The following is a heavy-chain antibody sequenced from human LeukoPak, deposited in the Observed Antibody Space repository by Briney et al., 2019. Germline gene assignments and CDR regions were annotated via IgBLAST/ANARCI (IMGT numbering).Heavy chain of an antibody. CDR2: VSGSGDAT. CDR3: AKDTYSTSPYYFDY. CDR1: GFTFSSYG. V-gene: IGHV3-23*01. Sequence: GGSLRLSCVASGFTFSSYGMSWVRQAPVKRLEWVSAVSGSGDATYYADSVKGRFTISRDNSENTLYLQMNSLRAEDTAVYYCAKDTYSTSPYYFDYWGQGTLVTVSS. J-gene: IGHJ4*02. D-gene: IGHD1-26*01.